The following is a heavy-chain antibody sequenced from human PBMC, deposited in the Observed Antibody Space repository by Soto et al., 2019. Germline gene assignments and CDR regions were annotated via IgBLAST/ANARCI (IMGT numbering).Heavy chain of an antibody. CDR1: GGTFSSYA. D-gene: IGHD2-2*01. V-gene: IGHV1-69*01. J-gene: IGHJ4*02. CDR2: IIPIFGTA. CDR3: ARVGLGSCRSTSWYPVFDY. Sequence: QVQLVQSGAEVKKPGSSVKVSCKASGGTFSSYAISWVRQAPGQGLEWMGGIIPIFGTANYAQKFQGRVTITADESTSTAYMELRSLGSEDTAVYYCARVGLGSCRSTSWYPVFDYWGPGSLVTVS.